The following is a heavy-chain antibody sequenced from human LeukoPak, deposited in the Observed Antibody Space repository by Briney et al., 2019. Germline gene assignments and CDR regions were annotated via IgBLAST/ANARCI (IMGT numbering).Heavy chain of an antibody. Sequence: GGSLRLSCAASGFTFGEYGVSWVRQAPGKGLEWVSGISWNGGITGYADSVKGRFIISRDNAQSSLYLQMKSLRVEDTALYYCARVDYDSSGADFDYWGQGTLVTVSS. CDR2: ISWNGGIT. D-gene: IGHD3-22*01. J-gene: IGHJ4*02. CDR1: GFTFGEYG. V-gene: IGHV3-20*04. CDR3: ARVDYDSSGADFDY.